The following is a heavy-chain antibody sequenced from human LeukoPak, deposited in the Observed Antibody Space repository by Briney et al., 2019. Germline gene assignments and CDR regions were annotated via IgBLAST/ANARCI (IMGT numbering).Heavy chain of an antibody. V-gene: IGHV3-64D*09. CDR3: VNLVGALGAFDL. CDR2: ISRDGSDT. D-gene: IGHD1-26*01. J-gene: IGHJ3*01. CDR1: GFIFSNYA. Sequence: GGSLRLSCSASGFIFSNYAMHWVRQAPGKGLEYVSTISRDGSDTYYADSVRGRFTISRDNSKNTLYLQMSRLRVEDTSLYYCVNLVGALGAFDLWGQGTVVTVSS.